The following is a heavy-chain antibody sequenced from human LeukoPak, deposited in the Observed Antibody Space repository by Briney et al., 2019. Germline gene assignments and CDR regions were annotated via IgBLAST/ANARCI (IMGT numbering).Heavy chain of an antibody. CDR2: ISSSSSYI. V-gene: IGHV3-21*01. D-gene: IGHD6-19*01. Sequence: PGGSLRLSCAASGFTFSSYSMNWVRQAPGKGLEWVSSISSSSSYIYYADSVKGRFTISRDNAKNSLYLQMNSLRAEDTAVYYCARDKSGRVAVADWYFDLWGRGTLVTVSS. CDR1: GFTFSSYS. CDR3: ARDKSGRVAVADWYFDL. J-gene: IGHJ2*01.